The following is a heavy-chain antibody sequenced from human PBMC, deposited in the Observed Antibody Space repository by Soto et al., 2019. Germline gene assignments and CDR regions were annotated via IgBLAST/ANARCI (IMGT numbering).Heavy chain of an antibody. CDR3: ARDGAAGFGKNWFDP. Sequence: SETLSLTCTVSGGSISSGGYYWSWIRQHPGKGLEWIGYIYYSGSTYYNPSLKSRVTISVDTSKNQFSLKLSSVTAADTAVYYCARDGAAGFGKNWFDPWGQGTLGTVSS. J-gene: IGHJ5*02. CDR1: GGSISSGGYY. CDR2: IYYSGST. D-gene: IGHD3-10*01. V-gene: IGHV4-31*03.